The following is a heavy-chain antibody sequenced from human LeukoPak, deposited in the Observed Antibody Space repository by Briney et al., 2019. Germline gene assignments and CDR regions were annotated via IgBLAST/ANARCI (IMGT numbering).Heavy chain of an antibody. CDR2: ISAYNGYT. V-gene: IGHV1-18*01. D-gene: IGHD1-26*01. CDR3: ARVGGNYEGLIDY. J-gene: IGHJ4*02. Sequence: GASVKVSCKASGYTFTNFPIGWVRQAPGPGLEWMGWISAYNGYTKYAPSLQGRVTMTTDTSTSTAYMQLRSLRSDDTAMYYCARVGGNYEGLIDYWGRGTLVTVSS. CDR1: GYTFTNFP.